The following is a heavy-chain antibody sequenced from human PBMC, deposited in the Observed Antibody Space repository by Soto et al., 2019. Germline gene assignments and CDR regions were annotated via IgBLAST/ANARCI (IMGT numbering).Heavy chain of an antibody. J-gene: IGHJ4*02. CDR3: ARDRISDSSGYYSFFDY. D-gene: IGHD3-22*01. Sequence: KFQGRVTMTTDTSTSTAYMQLRSLRSDDTAVYYCARDRISDSSGYYSFFDYWGQGTLVTVSS. V-gene: IGHV1-18*01.